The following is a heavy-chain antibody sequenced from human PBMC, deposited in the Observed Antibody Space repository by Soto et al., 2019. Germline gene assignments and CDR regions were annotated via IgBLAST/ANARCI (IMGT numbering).Heavy chain of an antibody. CDR2: ISADNGNT. CDR3: AVNLRIGDCISYSGDAQEFDL. J-gene: IGHJ4*02. D-gene: IGHD2-2*01. Sequence: QVQLVQSGAEVKKPGASVKVSCKASGYTFTSHGTSLVRQAPGQGLEWMGWISADNGNTNYAQKLQGRVTMTTDTATRTGNMALGSLRPVNTAAYYCAVNLRIGDCISYSGDAQEFDLWGQGTLVHVAS. V-gene: IGHV1-18*01. CDR1: GYTFTSHG.